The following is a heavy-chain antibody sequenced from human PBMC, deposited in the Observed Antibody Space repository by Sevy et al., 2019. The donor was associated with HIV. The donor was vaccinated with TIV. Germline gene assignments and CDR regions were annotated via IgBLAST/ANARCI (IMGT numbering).Heavy chain of an antibody. Sequence: GGSLRLSCAASGFTFSSYAMSWVRQAPGKGLEWVSAISGSGGSTYYADSVKGRFTISRDNSKNTLYLQMNSLRAEDTAVYYCAKATVVAGTYYYYYGMDVWGQGTTVTVSS. CDR2: ISGSGGST. CDR3: AKATVVAGTYYYYYGMDV. V-gene: IGHV3-23*01. D-gene: IGHD6-19*01. J-gene: IGHJ6*02. CDR1: GFTFSSYA.